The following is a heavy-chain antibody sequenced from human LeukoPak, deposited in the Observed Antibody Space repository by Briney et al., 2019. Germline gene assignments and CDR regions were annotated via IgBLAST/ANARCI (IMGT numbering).Heavy chain of an antibody. CDR2: INAGNGNT. CDR1: GYTFTSYA. J-gene: IGHJ5*02. CDR3: ARGTANQIFSRQINWFDP. Sequence: GASVKVSCKASGYTFTSYAMHWVRQAPGQRLEWMGWINAGNGNTKYSQKFQGRVTITRDTSASTAYMELSSLRSEDTAVYYCARGTANQIFSRQINWFDPWGQGTLVTVSS. V-gene: IGHV1-3*01. D-gene: IGHD1-14*01.